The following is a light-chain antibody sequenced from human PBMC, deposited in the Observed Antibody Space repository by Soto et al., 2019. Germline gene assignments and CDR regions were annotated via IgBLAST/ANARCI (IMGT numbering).Light chain of an antibody. CDR1: QTVSSNY. Sequence: EIVLTQSPGTLSLSAGERATLSCRASQTVSSNYLGWYQQKPGQAPRLLIYGASGRATGIPDRFSGSGSGTDFTLTISRLEPEDFAVYYCQQYGSSPITFGQGTRLEIK. CDR3: QQYGSSPIT. V-gene: IGKV3-20*01. CDR2: GAS. J-gene: IGKJ5*01.